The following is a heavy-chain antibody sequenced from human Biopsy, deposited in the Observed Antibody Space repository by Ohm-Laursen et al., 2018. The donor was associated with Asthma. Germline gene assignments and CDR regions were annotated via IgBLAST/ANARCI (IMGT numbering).Heavy chain of an antibody. J-gene: IGHJ3*02. V-gene: IGHV3-30*03. D-gene: IGHD3-22*01. CDR1: GFVFSQCG. CDR2: VSSDGHNK. Sequence: SLRLSCAASGFVFSQCGMHWVHQGPGKGLEWVALVSSDGHNKYYEDSVKGRFTISRDNSRNRLYLQINRLTVEDSAVYFCARQSGQDYGDSSGFDIWGQGTTVTVSS. CDR3: ARQSGQDYGDSSGFDI.